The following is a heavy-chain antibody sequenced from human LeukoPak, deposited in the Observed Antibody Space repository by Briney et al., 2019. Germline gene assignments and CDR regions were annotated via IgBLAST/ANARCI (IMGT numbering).Heavy chain of an antibody. D-gene: IGHD3-10*01. J-gene: IGHJ6*02. CDR3: AKVRGVPYGMDV. CDR1: GGTFSSYA. CDR2: ISAYNGNT. Sequence: GASVKVSCKASGGTFSSYAISWVRQAPGQGLEWMGWISAYNGNTNYAQKLQGRVTMTTDTSTSTAYMELRSLRSDDTAVYYCAKVRGVPYGMDVWGQGTTVTVSS. V-gene: IGHV1-18*01.